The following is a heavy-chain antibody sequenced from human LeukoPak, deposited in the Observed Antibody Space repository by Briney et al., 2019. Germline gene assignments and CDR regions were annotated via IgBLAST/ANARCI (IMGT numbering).Heavy chain of an antibody. Sequence: ASVKVSCKASGYTFISYAMHWVRQAPGQRLEWMGWINAGNGNTNYAQKLQGRVTMTTDTSTSTAYMELRSLRSDDTAVYYCAREMTYYDSSGYYYAQYYFDYWGQGTLVTVSS. D-gene: IGHD3-22*01. CDR3: AREMTYYDSSGYYYAQYYFDY. CDR1: GYTFISYA. J-gene: IGHJ4*02. CDR2: INAGNGNT. V-gene: IGHV1-3*01.